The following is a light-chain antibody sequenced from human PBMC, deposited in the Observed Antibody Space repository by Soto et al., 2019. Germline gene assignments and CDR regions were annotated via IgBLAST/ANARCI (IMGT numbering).Light chain of an antibody. CDR2: GAS. Sequence: EIVLTQSPGTLSLSPGERATLSCRASQSVSSSYLAWYQQKPGQAPRLLIYGASSRATGIPDRFSGSGSGTDFTLTISRLEPEDFAVYYCQQYRFFGITFGQGTRLEIK. J-gene: IGKJ5*01. CDR3: QQYRFFGIT. CDR1: QSVSSSY. V-gene: IGKV3-20*01.